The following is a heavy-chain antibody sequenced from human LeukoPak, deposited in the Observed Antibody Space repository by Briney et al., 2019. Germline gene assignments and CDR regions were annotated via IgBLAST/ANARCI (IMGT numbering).Heavy chain of an antibody. J-gene: IGHJ4*02. CDR2: ISGSGGST. CDR3: AKDAPVNIVVVPAANS. D-gene: IGHD2-2*01. Sequence: GGSLRLSCAASGFTFSSYAMSWVRQAPGKGLEWVSAISGSGGSTYYADSVKGRFTISRDNPKDTLYLQMNSLRAEDTAVYYCAKDAPVNIVVVPAANSWGQGTLVTVSS. V-gene: IGHV3-23*01. CDR1: GFTFSSYA.